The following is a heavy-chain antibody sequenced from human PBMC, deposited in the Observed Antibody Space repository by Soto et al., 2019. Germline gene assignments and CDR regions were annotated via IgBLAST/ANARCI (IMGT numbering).Heavy chain of an antibody. V-gene: IGHV1-69*01. CDR1: GGTFSSYA. CDR2: IIPIFGTA. D-gene: IGHD5-18*01. J-gene: IGHJ2*01. CDR3: ARVSGGMKGYSYGYWYFDL. Sequence: QVQLVQSGAEVKKSGSSVKVSCKASGGTFSSYAISWVRQAPGQGLEWMGGIIPIFGTANYAQKFQGRVTITADESTSTAYMELSSLRSEDTAVYYCARVSGGMKGYSYGYWYFDLWGRGTLVTVSS.